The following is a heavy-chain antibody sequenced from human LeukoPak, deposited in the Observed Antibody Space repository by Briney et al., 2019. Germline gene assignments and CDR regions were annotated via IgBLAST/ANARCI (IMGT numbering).Heavy chain of an antibody. CDR1: GYRFTNYW. J-gene: IGHJ4*02. CDR2: IYTGDSDT. Sequence: GGSLQISCKGSGYRFTNYWIGWVRQLPGKGLEGMGIIYTGDSDTRYSPSFQGQVTISADKSISTAYPQWSSLKASDTAMYYCARKSILVAPIDCWGQGTLVTVSS. V-gene: IGHV5-51*01. D-gene: IGHD6-6*01. CDR3: ARKSILVAPIDC.